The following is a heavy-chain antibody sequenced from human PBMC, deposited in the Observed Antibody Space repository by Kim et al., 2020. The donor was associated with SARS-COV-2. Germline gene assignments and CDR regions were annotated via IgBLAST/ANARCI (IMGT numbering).Heavy chain of an antibody. Sequence: GGSLRLSCAASGFTFSSYSMNWVRQAPGKGLEWVSYISSSSSTIYYADAVKGRFTISRDNAKNSLYLQMSSLRDEDTAVYYCASNTTSGTTGTTVWFDPWGQGTLVTVSS. D-gene: IGHD1-1*01. V-gene: IGHV3-48*02. CDR2: ISSSSSTI. J-gene: IGHJ5*02. CDR1: GFTFSSYS. CDR3: ASNTTSGTTGTTVWFDP.